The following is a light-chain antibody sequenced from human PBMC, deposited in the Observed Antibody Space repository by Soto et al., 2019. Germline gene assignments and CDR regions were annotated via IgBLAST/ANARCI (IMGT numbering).Light chain of an antibody. CDR1: ESVSDNY. CDR3: QQYGSSPLT. V-gene: IGKV3-20*01. J-gene: IGKJ4*01. Sequence: EFVLTQSPGTLSLSPGERATLSCGASESVSDNYLAWYQQRSGQAPRLVIYGASSRASAVPDRFSGSGSGADFTLTISRLEPEDFAVYYCQQYGSSPLTFGGGTKVDIK. CDR2: GAS.